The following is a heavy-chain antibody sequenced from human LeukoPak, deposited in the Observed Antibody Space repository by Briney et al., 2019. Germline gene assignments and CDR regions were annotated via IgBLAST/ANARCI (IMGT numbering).Heavy chain of an antibody. V-gene: IGHV3-7*01. CDR2: IKEDGSEK. J-gene: IGHJ4*02. D-gene: IGHD1-26*01. CDR3: ARSGSESCFRNKYSAFDY. CDR1: GFTFSSYW. Sequence: PGGSLRLSCAASGFTFSSYWMSWVRQAPGKGLEWVSNIKEDGSEKYYVDSVKGRFTISKDNAKNSLYLQMNSLRAEDTAVYYCARSGSESCFRNKYSAFDYWGQGTLVTVSS.